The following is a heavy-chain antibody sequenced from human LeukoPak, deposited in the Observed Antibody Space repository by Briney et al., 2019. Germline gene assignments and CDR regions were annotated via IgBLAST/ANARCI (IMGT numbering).Heavy chain of an antibody. V-gene: IGHV4-34*01. CDR2: INHSGST. CDR3: ARVSRAKGNFF. CDR1: GGSFSGYY. J-gene: IGHJ4*02. D-gene: IGHD4-23*01. Sequence: PSETLSLTCAVYGGSFSGYYWSWIRQPPGKGLEWIGEINHSGSTNYNPSLKSRVTISVDTSKNQFSLKLSSVTAADTAVYYCARVSRAKGNFFWGQGTLVTVSS.